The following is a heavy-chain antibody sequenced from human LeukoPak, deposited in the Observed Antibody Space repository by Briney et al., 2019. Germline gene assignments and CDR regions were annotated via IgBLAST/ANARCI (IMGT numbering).Heavy chain of an antibody. Sequence: SETLSLTCTVSGGSISSGSYYWSWIRQPAGKGLEWIGRIYTSGSTNYNPSLKSRVTMSVDTSKNQFSLKLSSVTAADTAVYYCARDTTAAEYWFDPWGQGTLVTVSS. CDR3: ARDTTAAEYWFDP. CDR1: GGSISSGSYY. J-gene: IGHJ5*02. V-gene: IGHV4-61*02. D-gene: IGHD2-2*01. CDR2: IYTSGST.